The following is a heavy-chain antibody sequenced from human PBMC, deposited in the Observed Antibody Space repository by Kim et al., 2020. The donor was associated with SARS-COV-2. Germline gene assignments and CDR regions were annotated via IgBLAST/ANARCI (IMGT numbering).Heavy chain of an antibody. V-gene: IGHV1-3*04. Sequence: ASVKVSCKASGYTFINYVMHWVRLAPGQRLEWMGLISIGHDDTKYSQKFRGRVTITRDTTASTAYMELSSLRSEDTAVYYCARGSGWAFDYWGQGTLVTV. CDR3: ARGSGWAFDY. CDR2: ISIGHDDT. J-gene: IGHJ4*02. CDR1: GYTFINYV. D-gene: IGHD6-19*01.